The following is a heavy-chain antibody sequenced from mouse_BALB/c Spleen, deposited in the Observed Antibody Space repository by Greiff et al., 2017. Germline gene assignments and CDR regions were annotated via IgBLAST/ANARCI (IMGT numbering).Heavy chain of an antibody. CDR3: ARDPELTGDFDY. Sequence: EVKLVESGGGLVQPGGSLRLSCATSGFTFTDYYMSWVRQPPGKALEWLGFIRNKANGYTTEYSASVKGRFTISRDNSQSILYLQMNTLRAEDSATYYCARDPELTGDFDYWGQGTTLTVSS. D-gene: IGHD4-1*01. V-gene: IGHV7-3*02. J-gene: IGHJ2*01. CDR1: GFTFTDYY. CDR2: IRNKANGYTT.